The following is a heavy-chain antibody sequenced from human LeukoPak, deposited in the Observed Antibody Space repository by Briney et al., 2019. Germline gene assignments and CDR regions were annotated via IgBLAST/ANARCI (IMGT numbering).Heavy chain of an antibody. D-gene: IGHD4-17*01. CDR1: GFTFSDYY. J-gene: IGHJ4*02. V-gene: IGHV3-11*04. CDR2: IGRGGSNI. Sequence: PGGSLRLSCATSGFTFSDYYMSWIRQAPGKGLEWVSYIGRGGSNIYYADSVKGRFIISRDNAKNELYLHLNSLRAEDTAVYYCARDRLDYASYFDYWGQGTLITVSS. CDR3: ARDRLDYASYFDY.